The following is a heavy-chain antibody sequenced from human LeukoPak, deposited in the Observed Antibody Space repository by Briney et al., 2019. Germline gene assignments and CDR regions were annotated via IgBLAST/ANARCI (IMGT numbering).Heavy chain of an antibody. CDR3: ASGSGYFFDC. J-gene: IGHJ4*02. CDR2: IYYSGST. CDR1: GGSISRNSYY. D-gene: IGHD1-14*01. V-gene: IGHV4-39*01. Sequence: SETLSLTCTVSGGSISRNSYYWGWIRQPPGKGLQWVETIYYSGSTFYNPSLKSRATLSVDTSKNQFSLQLSSVTAADTAVYYCASGSGYFFDCWGQGTLVTVS.